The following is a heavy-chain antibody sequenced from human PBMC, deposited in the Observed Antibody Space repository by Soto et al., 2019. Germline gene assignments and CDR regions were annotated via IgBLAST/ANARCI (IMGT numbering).Heavy chain of an antibody. Sequence: EVQLLESGGGLVQPGGSLTLSCAASGVTLSMYAVTWVRQAPGKGLEWVSSISDSGDRTYYTDSVKGRFTVSRDTSKNTVYLQMRSLRGEDTAVNYCATEVEGAWFYFDFWGQGTLVTVSS. CDR3: ATEVEGAWFYFDF. CDR1: GVTLSMYA. V-gene: IGHV3-23*01. D-gene: IGHD6-19*01. J-gene: IGHJ4*02. CDR2: ISDSGDRT.